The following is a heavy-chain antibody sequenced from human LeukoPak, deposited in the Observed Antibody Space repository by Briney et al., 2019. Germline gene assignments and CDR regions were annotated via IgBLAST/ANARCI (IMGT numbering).Heavy chain of an antibody. J-gene: IGHJ6*03. CDR1: GFTFSSYW. D-gene: IGHD3-16*01. CDR3: VRVMSASVWRSYGSYYYYYYMDI. Sequence: GGSLRLSCAASGFTFSSYWMSWVRQAPGKGLEWVANIKQDGSEKYSVDSVKGRFTISRDNAKNSLYMQMNSLRAEDTAVYYCVRVMSASVWRSYGSYYYYYYMDIWGKGTTVTVSS. CDR2: IKQDGSEK. V-gene: IGHV3-7*01.